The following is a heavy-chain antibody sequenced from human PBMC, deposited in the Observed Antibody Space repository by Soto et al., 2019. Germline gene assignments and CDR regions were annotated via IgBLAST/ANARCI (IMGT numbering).Heavy chain of an antibody. Sequence: QVQLVQSGAEVKKPGSSVKVSCKASGGTFSSYAISWVRQAPGQGLEWMGGIIPIFGTANYAQKFQGRVTITADESTSTAYMELSSLRSEDTAVDYCARSANYYDSSGYFLFFDYWGHGTLVTVSS. V-gene: IGHV1-69*01. D-gene: IGHD3-22*01. CDR3: ARSANYYDSSGYFLFFDY. J-gene: IGHJ4*01. CDR2: IIPIFGTA. CDR1: GGTFSSYA.